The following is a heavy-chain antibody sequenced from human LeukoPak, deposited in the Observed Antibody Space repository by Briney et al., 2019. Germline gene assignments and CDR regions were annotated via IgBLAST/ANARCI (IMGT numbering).Heavy chain of an antibody. CDR1: GFTFSSYA. D-gene: IGHD6-19*01. CDR2: TSYDGSNK. CDR3: ARGNRYSSGWYVFGY. V-gene: IGHV3-30*01. J-gene: IGHJ4*02. Sequence: GRSLRLSCAASGFTFSSYAMHWVRQAPGKGLEWVAVTSYDGSNKYYADSVKGRFTISRDNSKNTLYLQMNSLRAEDTAVYYCARGNRYSSGWYVFGYWGQGTLVTVSS.